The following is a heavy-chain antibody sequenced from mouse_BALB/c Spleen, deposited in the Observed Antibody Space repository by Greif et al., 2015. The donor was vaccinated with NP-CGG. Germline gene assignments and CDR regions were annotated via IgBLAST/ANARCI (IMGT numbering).Heavy chain of an antibody. J-gene: IGHJ3*01. D-gene: IGHD2-3*01. CDR1: GYTFTSYY. CDR2: INPSNGGT. CDR3: TRSGGYSLGFAY. V-gene: IGHV1S81*02. Sequence: QVQLQQSGAELVKPGASVKLSCKASGYTFTSYYMYWVKQRPGQGLEWIGEINPSNGGTNFNEKFKSKATLTVDKSSSTAYMQLSSLTSEDSAVYYCTRSGGYSLGFAYWGQGTLVTVSA.